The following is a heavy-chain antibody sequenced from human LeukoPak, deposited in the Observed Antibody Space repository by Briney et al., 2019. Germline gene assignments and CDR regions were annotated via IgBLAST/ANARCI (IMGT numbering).Heavy chain of an antibody. CDR2: INHSGST. CDR1: GGSTSSSGYY. V-gene: IGHV4-34*01. J-gene: IGHJ6*02. CDR3: ARARGYGDYSNRGKYYYGMDV. Sequence: PSETLSLTCSVSGGSTSSSGYYWSWIRQPPGKGLEWIGEINHSGSTNYNPSLKSRVTISVDTSKNQFSLKLSSVTAADTAVYYCARARGYGDYSNRGKYYYGMDVWGQGTTVTVSS. D-gene: IGHD4-17*01.